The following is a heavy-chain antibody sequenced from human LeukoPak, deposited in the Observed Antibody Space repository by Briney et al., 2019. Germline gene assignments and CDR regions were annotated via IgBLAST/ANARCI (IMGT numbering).Heavy chain of an antibody. D-gene: IGHD1-20*01. J-gene: IGHJ4*02. V-gene: IGHV3-7*05. CDR2: IKQDGSQK. CDR1: GFSFSSYW. Sequence: PGGSLRLSCAASGFSFSSYWMSWVRQAPGKGLEWVANIKQDGSQKYYVDSVKSRFTISRDNAKNSLYLQMDSLRAEDSAVYYCAGSNWNYYNYWGQGTLVTVSS. CDR3: AGSNWNYYNY.